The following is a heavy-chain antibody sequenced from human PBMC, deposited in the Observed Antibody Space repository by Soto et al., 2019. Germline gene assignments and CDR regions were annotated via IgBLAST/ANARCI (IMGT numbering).Heavy chain of an antibody. CDR3: ATLPPRIEVTVLPIPT. D-gene: IGHD2-2*02. Sequence: SETLSLTCTVSCGSISKRRFYWGWIRQPPGKGLEWIGSIYYSGYIYYNPSLRGRVTISVDKSNNQFSLKMRYLTAADTAVYYCATLPPRIEVTVLPIPTWGQGTLVTVSS. CDR2: IYYSGYI. CDR1: CGSISKRRFY. V-gene: IGHV4-39*07. J-gene: IGHJ5*02.